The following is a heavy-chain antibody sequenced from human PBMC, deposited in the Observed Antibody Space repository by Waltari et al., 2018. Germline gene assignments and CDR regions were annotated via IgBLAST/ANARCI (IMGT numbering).Heavy chain of an antibody. J-gene: IGHJ4*02. D-gene: IGHD6-6*01. CDR3: AREPSSEMGFDY. Sequence: QESGPGLVKPSETLSLTCTVSGGSISSSSYYWGWIRQPPGKGLECLATIYYSGNTFYNPSIKSRATLSIDTSKNQFSLKLSSVTAADTAVYYCAREPSSEMGFDYWGQGTLVSVSS. CDR1: GGSISSSSYY. CDR2: IYYSGNT. V-gene: IGHV4-39*07.